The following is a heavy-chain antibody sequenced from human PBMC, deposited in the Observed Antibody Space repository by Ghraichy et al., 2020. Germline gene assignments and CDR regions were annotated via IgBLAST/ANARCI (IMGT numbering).Heavy chain of an antibody. CDR1: GYSISSGYY. Sequence: SETLSLTCAVSGYSISSGYYWGWIRRPPGKGLEWIGSIYHSGSTYYNPSLKSRVTISVDTSKNQFSLKLSSVTAADTAVYYCARVRWELQYYYMDVWGKGTTVTVSS. J-gene: IGHJ6*03. V-gene: IGHV4-38-2*01. D-gene: IGHD1-26*01. CDR3: ARVRWELQYYYMDV. CDR2: IYHSGST.